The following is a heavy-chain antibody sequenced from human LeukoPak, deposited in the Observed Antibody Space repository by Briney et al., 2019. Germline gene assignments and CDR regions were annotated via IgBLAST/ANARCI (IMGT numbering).Heavy chain of an antibody. J-gene: IGHJ6*03. CDR3: AKEWEPSGYYYYYMDV. CDR2: ISWDGGSA. CDR1: GFTFDDYA. Sequence: GGSLRLSCAASGFTFDDYAMHWVRQAPGKGLEWVSLISWDGGSAYYADSVKGRFTISRDNSKNSLYLQMNSLRAEDTALYYCAKEWEPSGYYYYYMDVWGKGTTVTVSS. D-gene: IGHD1-26*01. V-gene: IGHV3-43D*03.